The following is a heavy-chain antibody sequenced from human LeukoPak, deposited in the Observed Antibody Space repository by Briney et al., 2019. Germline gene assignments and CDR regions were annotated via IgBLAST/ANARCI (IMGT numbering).Heavy chain of an antibody. CDR1: GDSINSYY. Sequence: SETLSLTCTVSGDSINSYYWSWIRQPPGMELEWIGYISYSGRTNYNPSLKSRVTISVDTSKNQLSLNLTSVSAADTATYYCARHRGWSGHDYFDSWGQGALVTVSS. V-gene: IGHV4-59*08. CDR2: ISYSGRT. J-gene: IGHJ4*02. D-gene: IGHD3-3*01. CDR3: ARHRGWSGHDYFDS.